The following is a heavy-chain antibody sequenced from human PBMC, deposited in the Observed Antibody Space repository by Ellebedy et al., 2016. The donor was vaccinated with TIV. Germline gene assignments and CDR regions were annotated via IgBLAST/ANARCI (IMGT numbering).Heavy chain of an antibody. J-gene: IGHJ6*02. V-gene: IGHV5-10-1*01. CDR3: ALPRTSSSYSMDV. CDR1: GSRFPSYW. CDR2: IDPSDSYT. Sequence: GESLKISCKVSGSRFPSYWINWVRHLPGKGLEWMGRIDPSDSYTNYSPSFQGHVSFSGDKSTNTAHLQWSSLKASDTATYYCALPRTSSSYSMDVWGQGTTVTVSS.